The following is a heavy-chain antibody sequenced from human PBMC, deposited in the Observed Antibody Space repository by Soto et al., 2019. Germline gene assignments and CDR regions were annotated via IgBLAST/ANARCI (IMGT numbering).Heavy chain of an antibody. J-gene: IGHJ4*02. CDR2: MFYSGRT. D-gene: IGHD6-19*01. V-gene: IGHV4-39*01. CDR3: ARHVYTSGCHDY. CDR1: GGSITSGTFY. Sequence: SETLSLTCTVSGGSITSGTFYWGWIRQSPGMGLEWIASMFYSGRTYYNPSLKSRVAISVDTSKNQFSLKLSSVTAADTAVYYCARHVYTSGCHDYWGQGTLVTVSS.